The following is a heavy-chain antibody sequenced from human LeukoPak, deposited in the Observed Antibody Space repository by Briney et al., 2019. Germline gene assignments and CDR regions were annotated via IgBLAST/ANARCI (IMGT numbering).Heavy chain of an antibody. CDR1: GFTQNA. Sequence: GESLKISCEASGFTQNAMGWVRQAPGKGLEWVASISRSGGNSHYADSVKARFTISRDNSQNTVSLQVNNLRIEDTALYYCAKTSLSDGSGHYYYMDVWGKGTTVTVSS. V-gene: IGHV3-23*01. J-gene: IGHJ6*03. CDR2: ISRSGGNS. CDR3: AKTSLSDGSGHYYYMDV. D-gene: IGHD3-3*01.